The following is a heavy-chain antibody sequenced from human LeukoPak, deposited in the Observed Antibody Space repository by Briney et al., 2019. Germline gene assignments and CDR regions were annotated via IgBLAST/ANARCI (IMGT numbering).Heavy chain of an antibody. V-gene: IGHV1-69*13. Sequence: ASVKVSCKASGGTFSSYAISWVRQAPGQGLEWMGGIIPIFGTANYAQKFQGRVTITADESTSTAYMELSSLRSEDTAVYYCALGGDTAMAPGRSYYYYYYMDVWGKGTTVTISS. CDR1: GGTFSSYA. D-gene: IGHD5-18*01. CDR2: IIPIFGTA. J-gene: IGHJ6*03. CDR3: ALGGDTAMAPGRSYYYYYYMDV.